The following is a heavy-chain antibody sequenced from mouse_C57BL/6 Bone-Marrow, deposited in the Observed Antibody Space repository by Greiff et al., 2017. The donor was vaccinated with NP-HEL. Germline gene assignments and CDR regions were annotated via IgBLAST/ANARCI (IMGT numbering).Heavy chain of an antibody. J-gene: IGHJ2*01. CDR1: GFTFSDYY. Sequence: EVKLMESEGGLVQPGSSMKLSCTASGFTFSDYYMAWVRQVPEKGLEWVANINYDGSSTYYLDSLKSRFIISRDNAKNILYLQMSSLKSEDTATYYCARETGNYVDYWGQGTTLTVSS. CDR2: INYDGSST. CDR3: ARETGNYVDY. V-gene: IGHV5-16*01.